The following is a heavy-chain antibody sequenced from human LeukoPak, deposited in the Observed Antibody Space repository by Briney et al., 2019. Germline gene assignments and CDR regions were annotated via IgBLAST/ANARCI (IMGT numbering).Heavy chain of an antibody. CDR3: ARRPGYGKAFDI. D-gene: IGHD5-12*01. J-gene: IGHJ3*02. CDR1: GGSISTSAYY. V-gene: IGHV4-39*07. Sequence: SETLSLTCIVSGGSISTSAYYWGWIRQPPGEGLQWIGSIYYSGNTYYNPSLKSRVTISVDTSKNQFSLKLSSVTAADTAVYYCARRPGYGKAFDIWGQGTMVTVSS. CDR2: IYYSGNT.